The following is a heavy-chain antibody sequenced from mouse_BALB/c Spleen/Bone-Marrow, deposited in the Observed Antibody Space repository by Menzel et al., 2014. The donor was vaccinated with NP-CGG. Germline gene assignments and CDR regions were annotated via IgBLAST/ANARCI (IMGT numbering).Heavy chain of an antibody. CDR1: GYTFTSYD. D-gene: IGHD2-10*02. V-gene: IGHV1S56*01. J-gene: IGHJ4*01. CDR3: TRGGYGNHVGYAMDY. CDR2: IYPGDGNT. Sequence: VKLMESGTELVKPGALVKISCKASGYTFTSYDINWVKQRPGQGLEWIGWIYPGDGNTKYNEKFKGKATLTADKSSSTAYMQLSSLTSENSAVYFCTRGGYGNHVGYAMDYWGQGTSVTVSS.